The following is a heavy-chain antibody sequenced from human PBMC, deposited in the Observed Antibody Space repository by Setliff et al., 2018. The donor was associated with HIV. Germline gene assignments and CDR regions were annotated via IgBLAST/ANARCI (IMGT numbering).Heavy chain of an antibody. Sequence: PGGSLRLSCAASGFTFNAYAMHWVRQPPGKGLEWVSGISSNTDNIYYADSVTGRFTISRDKAKNSLFLQMNDLRPEDTALYYCAKDRGRIAAAGYFDSWGQGTQVTVSS. D-gene: IGHD6-13*01. CDR3: AKDRGRIAAAGYFDS. J-gene: IGHJ4*02. CDR2: ISSNTDNI. CDR1: GFTFNAYA. V-gene: IGHV3-9*01.